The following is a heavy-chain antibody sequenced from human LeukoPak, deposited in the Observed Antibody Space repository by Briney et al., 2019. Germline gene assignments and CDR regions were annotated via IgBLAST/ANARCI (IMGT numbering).Heavy chain of an antibody. J-gene: IGHJ4*02. V-gene: IGHV4-34*01. Sequence: SETLSLTCAVYGGSFSGYYWSWIRQPPGKGLEWIGEINHSGSTNYNPSLKSRVTISVDTSKNQFSLKLSSVTAADTAVYYCARGQSVGATTIPFDYWGQGTLVTVSS. D-gene: IGHD1-26*01. CDR1: GGSFSGYY. CDR2: INHSGST. CDR3: ARGQSVGATTIPFDY.